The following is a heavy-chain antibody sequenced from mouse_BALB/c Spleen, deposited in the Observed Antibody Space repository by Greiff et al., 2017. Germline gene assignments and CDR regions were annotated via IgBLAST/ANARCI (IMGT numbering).Heavy chain of an antibody. J-gene: IGHJ2*01. CDR1: GYTFTDYN. CDR2: IYPYNGGT. D-gene: IGHD3-3*01. CDR3: ARGRGREFDY. Sequence: EVKLVESGPELVKPGASVKISCKASGYTFTDYNMHWVKQSHGKSLEWIGYIYPYNGGTGYNQKFKSKVTLTVDNSSSTAYMELRSLTSEDSAVYYCARGRGREFDYWGQGTTLTVSS. V-gene: IGHV1S29*02.